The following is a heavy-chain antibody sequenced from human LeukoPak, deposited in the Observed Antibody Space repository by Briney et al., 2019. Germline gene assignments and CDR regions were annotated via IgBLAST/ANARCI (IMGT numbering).Heavy chain of an antibody. CDR3: ARVPYSGYEYYFDY. CDR1: GGTFSSYA. D-gene: IGHD5-12*01. Sequence: SVKVSCKAPGGTFSSYAISWVRQAPGQGLEWMGRIIPIFGTANYAQKFQGRVTITTDESTSTAYMELSSLRSEDTAVYYCARVPYSGYEYYFDYWGQGTLVTVSS. V-gene: IGHV1-69*05. CDR2: IIPIFGTA. J-gene: IGHJ4*02.